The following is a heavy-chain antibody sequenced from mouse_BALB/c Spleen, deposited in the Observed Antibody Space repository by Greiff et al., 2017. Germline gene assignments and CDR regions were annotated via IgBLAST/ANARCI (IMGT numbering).Heavy chain of an antibody. J-gene: IGHJ4*01. CDR1: GFTFSNYW. CDR3: TTGTLYAMDY. CDR2: IRLKSNNYAT. D-gene: IGHD3-3*01. V-gene: IGHV6-6*02. Sequence: EVKVEESGGGLVQPGGSMKLSCVASGFTFSNYWMNWVRQSPEKGLEWVAEIRLKSNNYATHYAESVKGRFTISRDDSKSSVYLQMNNLRAEDTGIYYCTTGTLYAMDYWGQGTSVTVSS.